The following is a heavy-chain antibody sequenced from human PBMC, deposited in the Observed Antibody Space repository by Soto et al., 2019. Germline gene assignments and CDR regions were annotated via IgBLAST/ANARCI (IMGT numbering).Heavy chain of an antibody. CDR3: ARDGLLLLPDY. CDR2: ISPYSGKT. D-gene: IGHD3-22*01. V-gene: IGHV1-18*01. CDR1: GYTFTNND. Sequence: QIQLVQSGTEVRKPGASAKVSCKASGYTFTNNDVCWVRQTPGQGLEWMGGISPYSGKTNYARKFQGRVTMTTDTATSTAYMEVRSLTSDDTAVYYCARDGLLLLPDYWGQGTLVTVSS. J-gene: IGHJ4*02.